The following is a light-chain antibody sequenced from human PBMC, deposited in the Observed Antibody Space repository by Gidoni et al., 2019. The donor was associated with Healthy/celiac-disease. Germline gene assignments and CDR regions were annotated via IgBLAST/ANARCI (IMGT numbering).Light chain of an antibody. Sequence: DNQMNQSPSSLSASVGDRVTITCQASQDISNYLNWYQQKPGKAPQLLIYDASNLETGVPSRFSGSGSGTDFTFTISILQPEDIATYYCQQYDNLPRFTFGPXTKVDIK. CDR3: QQYDNLPRFT. J-gene: IGKJ3*01. CDR2: DAS. CDR1: QDISNY. V-gene: IGKV1-33*01.